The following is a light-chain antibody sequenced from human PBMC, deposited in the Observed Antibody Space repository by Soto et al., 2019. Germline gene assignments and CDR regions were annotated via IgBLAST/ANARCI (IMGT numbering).Light chain of an antibody. CDR2: VNGDGRH. Sequence: QSVLTQSPSASASLGASVKLTCTLSSGHSSYSIAWHQQQSEKGPRYLMKVNGDGRHSKGDGIPDRFSGSSSGAERYLTISSLQSDDEADYYCAAWDDSLNGRVFGGGTQLTVL. V-gene: IGLV4-69*01. CDR1: SGHSSYS. CDR3: AAWDDSLNGRV. J-gene: IGLJ3*02.